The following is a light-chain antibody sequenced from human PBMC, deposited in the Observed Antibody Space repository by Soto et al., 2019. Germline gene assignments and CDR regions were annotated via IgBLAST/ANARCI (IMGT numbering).Light chain of an antibody. CDR3: QQYGDLPLS. CDR1: QSLPTKA. J-gene: IGKJ3*01. CDR2: GAS. Sequence: EIVLTQSPGTLSLSPGERVTLSCRASQSLPTKALAWYQQKPGQTPRLLIYGASTRDNAITDRFNGSGSGTDFSLTISRVEPEDFAVYYCQQYGDLPLSFGPGTKVDIK. V-gene: IGKV3-20*01.